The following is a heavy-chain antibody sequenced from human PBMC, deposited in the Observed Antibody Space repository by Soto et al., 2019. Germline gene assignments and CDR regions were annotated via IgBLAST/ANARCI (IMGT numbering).Heavy chain of an antibody. CDR1: GGSVSSGSYY. CDR3: ARGHGAAVYDY. CDR2: IYYSGST. D-gene: IGHD1-26*01. Sequence: QVQLQESGPGLVKPSETLSLTCTVSGGSVSSGSYYWSWIRQPPGKGLEWIGYIYYSGSTNYNPSLKSRVTISVDTSKNQFSLKLSSVTAADTAVYYCARGHGAAVYDYWGQGTLVNVSS. V-gene: IGHV4-61*01. J-gene: IGHJ4*02.